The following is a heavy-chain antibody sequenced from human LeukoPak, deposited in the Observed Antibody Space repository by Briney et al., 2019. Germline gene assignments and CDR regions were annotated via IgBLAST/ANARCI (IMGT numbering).Heavy chain of an antibody. Sequence: TGTSLRPSCEASGFTFSTFPMHWVRQTPDKRLEWVAVIPHDGRDTYYADSVKGRFTISRDNSKNTLYLQMNSLSPEDTAVVYCARVGRVSIYPSYMDVWGKGTTVTVSS. CDR3: ARVGRVSIYPSYMDV. V-gene: IGHV3-30*04. D-gene: IGHD6-6*01. J-gene: IGHJ6*03. CDR2: IPHDGRDT. CDR1: GFTFSTFP.